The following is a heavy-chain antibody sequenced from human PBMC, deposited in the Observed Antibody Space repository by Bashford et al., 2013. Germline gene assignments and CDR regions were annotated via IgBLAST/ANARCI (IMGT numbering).Heavy chain of an antibody. CDR3: ARDYGDSPIDY. CDR1: GYRFSSYW. D-gene: IGHD4-17*01. V-gene: IGHV5-10-1*01. CDR2: IDPRDSYT. Sequence: GESLKISCKGSGYRFSSYWITWVRQMPGKGLEWMGSIDPRDSYTNYSPSFQGHVTISSDKSISTAYLQWSNLQASDSAMYYCARDYGDSPIDYWGQGTLVTVSS. J-gene: IGHJ4*02.